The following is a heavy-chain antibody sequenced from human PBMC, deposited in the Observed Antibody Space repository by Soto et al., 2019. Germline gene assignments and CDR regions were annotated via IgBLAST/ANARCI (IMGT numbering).Heavy chain of an antibody. CDR2: IHPSGDNT. J-gene: IGHJ3*01. D-gene: IGHD3-22*01. CDR3: ARDGGYCYVSSGSGAVDV. CDR1: RYTFTSYY. V-gene: IGHV1-46*03. Sequence: TSVKVSCKAARYTFTSYYMHLLRQAPGQGLEWMGRIHPSGDNTKHAQKFKGRVTMTRDTSTSTVYMELTTLRHEDTAVSYCARDGGYCYVSSGSGAVDV.